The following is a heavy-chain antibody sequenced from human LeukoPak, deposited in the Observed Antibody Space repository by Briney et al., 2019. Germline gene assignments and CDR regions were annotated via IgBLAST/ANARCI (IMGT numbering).Heavy chain of an antibody. CDR2: ISAYNGNT. CDR1: GYTFTSYG. D-gene: IGHD6-13*01. V-gene: IGHV1-18*01. CDR3: ARIPGIAAAGTGNYYYYKHV. J-gene: IGHJ6*03. Sequence: ASVKVSCKASGYTFTSYGISWVRQAPGQGLEWMGWISAYNGNTNYAQKLQGRVTMTTDTSTSTAYMELRSLRSDDTAVYYCARIPGIAAAGTGNYYYYKHVWGKGTTVTVSS.